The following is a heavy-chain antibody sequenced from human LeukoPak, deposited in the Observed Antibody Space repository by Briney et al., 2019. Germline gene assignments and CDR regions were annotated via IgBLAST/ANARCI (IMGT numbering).Heavy chain of an antibody. CDR2: INHSGST. CDR3: ARDYLGYLGFLDGA. D-gene: IGHD3/OR15-3a*01. J-gene: IGHJ5*02. CDR1: GGSFSGYY. Sequence: PSETLSLTCAVYGGSFSGYYWSWIRQPPGKGLEWIGEINHSGSTNYNPSLKSRVTISVDTSKNQFSLKLSSVTAADTAVYYCARDYLGYLGFLDGAWGQGTLVTVSS. V-gene: IGHV4-34*01.